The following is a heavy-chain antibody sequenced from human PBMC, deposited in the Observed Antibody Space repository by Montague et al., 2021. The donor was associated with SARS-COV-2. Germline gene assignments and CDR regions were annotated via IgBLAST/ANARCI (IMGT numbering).Heavy chain of an antibody. CDR2: IRHSGST. Sequence: SETLSLTCAVYGGSLSGYYWSWIRQPPGEGLEWIAEIRHSGSTSYNPSLKSRVTISVDTSKNQFSLKLSSATAADTAVYYCARVPYRLLFVPRYYGMDVWGRGTTVTVSS. V-gene: IGHV4-34*01. CDR3: ARVPYRLLFVPRYYGMDV. CDR1: GGSLSGYY. D-gene: IGHD2-2*01. J-gene: IGHJ6*02.